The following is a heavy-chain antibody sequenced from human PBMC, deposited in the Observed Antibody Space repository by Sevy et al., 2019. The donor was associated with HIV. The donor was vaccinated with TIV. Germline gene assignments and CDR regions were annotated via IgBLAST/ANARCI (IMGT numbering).Heavy chain of an antibody. CDR3: ARGPYSSSPYYFDY. J-gene: IGHJ4*02. D-gene: IGHD6-13*01. CDR1: GFTFSSYA. Sequence: GGSLRLSCAASGFTFSSYAMRWVRQAPGKGLEWVAVISYDGSDIYYADSVKGRFTISRDNSKNTLYVQMNSLRAEDTAVYYCARGPYSSSPYYFDYWGQGTLVTVSS. V-gene: IGHV3-30-3*01. CDR2: ISYDGSDI.